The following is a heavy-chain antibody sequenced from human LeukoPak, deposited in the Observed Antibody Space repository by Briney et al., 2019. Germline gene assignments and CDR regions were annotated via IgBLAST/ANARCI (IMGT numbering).Heavy chain of an antibody. Sequence: GASVKVSCKASGYTFTGYYMHWVRQAPGQGLEWTGWINPNSGGTNYAQKFQGRVTMTRDTSISTAYMELSRLRSDDTAVYYCACLPPRTTGAFDIWGQGTMVTVSS. J-gene: IGHJ3*02. CDR3: ACLPPRTTGAFDI. D-gene: IGHD1-14*01. CDR2: INPNSGGT. CDR1: GYTFTGYY. V-gene: IGHV1-2*02.